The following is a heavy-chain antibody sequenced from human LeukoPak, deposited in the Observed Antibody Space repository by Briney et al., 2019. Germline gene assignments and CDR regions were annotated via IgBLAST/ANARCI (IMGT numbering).Heavy chain of an antibody. V-gene: IGHV3-74*01. D-gene: IGHD1-26*01. CDR1: GFTFSSYV. Sequence: GGSLRLSCETAGFTFSSYVMHWVRRTPGKGLVWVSRISHDGIISYADSVKGRFTISRDNAKNTLTLQMNSLRADDTAVYYCASLEGRVGSPYDMDVWGQGTTVTVSS. J-gene: IGHJ6*02. CDR3: ASLEGRVGSPYDMDV. CDR2: ISHDGII.